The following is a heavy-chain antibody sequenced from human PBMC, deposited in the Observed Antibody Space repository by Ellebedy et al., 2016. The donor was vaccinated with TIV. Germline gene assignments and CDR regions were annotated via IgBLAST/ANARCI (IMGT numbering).Heavy chain of an antibody. D-gene: IGHD4-17*01. J-gene: IGHJ4*02. CDR1: GYTFTSSD. CDR3: ARGRGEHFY. V-gene: IGHV1-8*01. Sequence: ASVKVSCXASGYTFTSSDINWVRQATGQGLEWMAWMNPNSGYTGYAQKFQGRVTMSTDAATSTAYMELRGLKPDDGAVFFCARGRGEHFYWGQGTLVTVSS. CDR2: MNPNSGYT.